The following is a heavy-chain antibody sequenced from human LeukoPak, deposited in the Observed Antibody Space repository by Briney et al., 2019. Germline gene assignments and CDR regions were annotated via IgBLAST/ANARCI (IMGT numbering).Heavy chain of an antibody. D-gene: IGHD3-3*01. CDR3: ARHQFYGVSQPHPFDS. V-gene: IGHV4-39*01. J-gene: IGHJ4*02. CDR1: GDSIRDDNYF. Sequence: PSEALSLTCTVSGDSIRDDNYFWGWIRQPSGKGLEWIVSINYGGSTYYNPSLETRVTMSLDTSKHQFSLKLNSVTATDTAVYYCARHQFYGVSQPHPFDSWGQEILVTVSS. CDR2: INYGGST.